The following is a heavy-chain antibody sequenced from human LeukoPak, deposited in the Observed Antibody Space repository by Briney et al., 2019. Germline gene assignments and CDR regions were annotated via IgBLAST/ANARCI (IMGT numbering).Heavy chain of an antibody. CDR2: IIPIFGTA. CDR3: AIAVAELFPIDY. Sequence: ASVKVSCKASGGTFSSYAISCVRQAPGQGLEWMGGIIPIFGTANYAQKFQGRVTITADESTSTAYMELSSLRSEDTAVYYCAIAVAELFPIDYWGQGTLVTVSS. V-gene: IGHV1-69*13. CDR1: GGTFSSYA. J-gene: IGHJ4*02. D-gene: IGHD6-19*01.